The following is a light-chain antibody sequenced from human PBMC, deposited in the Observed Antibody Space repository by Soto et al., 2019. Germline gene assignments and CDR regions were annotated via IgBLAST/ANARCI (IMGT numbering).Light chain of an antibody. Sequence: EILMTQSPSTVSVSPVEGSTFSFMASQSVGSSLAWYQQKPGQAPRLLIYGASTRATGIPARFSGSGSGTEFTLTISSLQSEDFAVYFCQQYADWPKTFGQGTKVDIK. V-gene: IGKV3-15*01. CDR2: GAS. CDR3: QQYADWPKT. CDR1: QSVGSS. J-gene: IGKJ1*01.